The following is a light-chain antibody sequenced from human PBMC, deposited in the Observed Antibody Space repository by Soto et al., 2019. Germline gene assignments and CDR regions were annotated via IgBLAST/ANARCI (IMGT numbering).Light chain of an antibody. CDR3: QQYNSFSWT. CDR2: ATS. J-gene: IGKJ1*01. V-gene: IGKV1D-16*01. Sequence: DIQMTQSPSSVSASLGDRVTITCLASQDISNWLAWYQQKPGKVPNLLIYATSRLQSGVPSRFSGSGSGTEFTLTISSLQPDDFASYYCQQYNSFSWTFGQGTKVDIK. CDR1: QDISNW.